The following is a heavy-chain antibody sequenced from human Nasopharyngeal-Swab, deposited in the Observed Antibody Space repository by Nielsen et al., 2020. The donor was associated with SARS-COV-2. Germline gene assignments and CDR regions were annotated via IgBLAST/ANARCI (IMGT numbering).Heavy chain of an antibody. Sequence: GGSLRLSCKVSGYSFTSYWISWVRQMPGKGLEWMGRIDPSDSYTNYSPSFQGHVTISADKSISTAYLQWSSLKASDTAMYYCARLVVADYNWFDPWGQGTLVTVSS. CDR3: ARLVVADYNWFDP. J-gene: IGHJ5*02. CDR1: GYSFTSYW. V-gene: IGHV5-10-1*01. D-gene: IGHD5-12*01. CDR2: IDPSDSYT.